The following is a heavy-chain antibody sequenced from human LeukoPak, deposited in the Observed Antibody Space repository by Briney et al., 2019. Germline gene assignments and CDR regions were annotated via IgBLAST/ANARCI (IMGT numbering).Heavy chain of an antibody. CDR1: GFTFDDYA. Sequence: PGGSLRLSCAASGFTFDDYAMHWVRQAPGKGLEWVSLISGDGGSTYYADSVKGRFTISRDNSKNTLYLQMNSLRAEDTAVYYCAKDLRYSGTSTVNDAFDIWGQGTMVTVSS. CDR3: AKDLRYSGTSTVNDAFDI. CDR2: ISGDGGST. V-gene: IGHV3-43*02. J-gene: IGHJ3*02. D-gene: IGHD1-26*01.